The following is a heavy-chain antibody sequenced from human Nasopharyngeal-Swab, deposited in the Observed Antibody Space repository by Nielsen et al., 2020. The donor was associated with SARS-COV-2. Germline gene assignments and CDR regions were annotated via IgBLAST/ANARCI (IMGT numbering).Heavy chain of an antibody. J-gene: IGHJ5*02. Sequence: SETLSLTCSVSGASLTSGNYYWSWIRQHPGKGLEWIGYISYTGNTFYNPSLQSRVSISVDKSKDQFSLKLTSLPAADTAVYYCAALGSSLNWFDPWGQGSLVTVSS. CDR2: ISYTGNT. CDR3: AALGSSLNWFDP. CDR1: GASLTSGNYY. V-gene: IGHV4-31*03. D-gene: IGHD3-10*01.